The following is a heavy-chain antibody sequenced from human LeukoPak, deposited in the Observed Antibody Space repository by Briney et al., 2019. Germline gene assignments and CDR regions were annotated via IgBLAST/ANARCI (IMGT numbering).Heavy chain of an antibody. CDR3: ARAGFYYYDSSGYYPN. J-gene: IGHJ4*02. CDR2: INPNSGGT. D-gene: IGHD3-22*01. V-gene: IGHV1-2*04. CDR1: GYTFTGYY. Sequence: ASVKVSCKASGYTFTGYYMHWVRQAPGQGLEWMGWINPNSGGTNYAQKFQGWVTMTRDTSISTAYMELSRLRSDDTAVYYRARAGFYYYDSSGYYPNWGQGTLVTVSS.